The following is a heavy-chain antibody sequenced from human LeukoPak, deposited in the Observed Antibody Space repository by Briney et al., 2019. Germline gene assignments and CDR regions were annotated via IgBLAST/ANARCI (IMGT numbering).Heavy chain of an antibody. CDR3: ARAAMDTAMVVDY. CDR2: IYYSGST. D-gene: IGHD5-18*01. Sequence: SETLSLTCTVSGGSISSGDYYWSWIRQPPGKGLEWIGYIYYSGSTYYNPSPKSRVTISVDTSKNQFSLKLSSVTAADTAVYYCARAAMDTAMVVDYWGQGTLVTVSS. J-gene: IGHJ4*02. V-gene: IGHV4-30-4*08. CDR1: GGSISSGDYY.